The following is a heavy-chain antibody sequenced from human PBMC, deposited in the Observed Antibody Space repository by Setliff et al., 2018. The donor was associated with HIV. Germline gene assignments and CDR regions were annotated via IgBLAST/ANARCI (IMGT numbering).Heavy chain of an antibody. V-gene: IGHV1-2*02. D-gene: IGHD3-22*01. CDR3: ARDYYDSSGFNWFDP. J-gene: IGHJ5*02. CDR2: INPNNGGT. CDR1: GYTFTGYY. Sequence: EASVKVSCKASGYTFTGYYMLWVRQAPGQGLEWMGWINPNNGGTNYAQKFQGRVTMTRDTSISTAYMELSRLRSDDTAVYYCARDYYDSSGFNWFDPWGQGTLVTVSS.